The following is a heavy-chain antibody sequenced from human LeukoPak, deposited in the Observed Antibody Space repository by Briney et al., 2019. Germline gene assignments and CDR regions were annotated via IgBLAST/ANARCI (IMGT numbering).Heavy chain of an antibody. CDR3: ASLGYASGKIDY. J-gene: IGHJ4*02. V-gene: IGHV3-21*01. CDR2: ISSSSSYI. D-gene: IGHD3-10*01. CDR1: GFTFSSYS. Sequence: PGGSLRLSCAASGFTFSSYSMNWVRQAPGKGLEWVSSISSSSSYIYYADSVKGRFTISRDNAKDTLYLQMNSLRAEDTAVYYCASLGYASGKIDYWGQGTLVTVSS.